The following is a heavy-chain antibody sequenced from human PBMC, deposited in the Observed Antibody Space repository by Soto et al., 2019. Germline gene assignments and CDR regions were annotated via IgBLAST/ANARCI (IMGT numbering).Heavy chain of an antibody. D-gene: IGHD4-4*01. CDR3: ATSNWFDP. Sequence: QLQLQESGPGLVKPSETLSLTCTVSGGSISTSGYFWGWIRQPPGKGLEWIGTIYYSGSTYYNPSLKSRVTRSVDTSKNQFSLKLSSVTAADTAVYYCATSNWFDPWGQGTLVTVSS. CDR2: IYYSGST. J-gene: IGHJ5*02. CDR1: GGSISTSGYF. V-gene: IGHV4-39*01.